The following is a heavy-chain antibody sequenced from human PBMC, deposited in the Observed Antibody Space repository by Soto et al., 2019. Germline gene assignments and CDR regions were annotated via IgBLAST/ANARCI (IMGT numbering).Heavy chain of an antibody. CDR1: GGSFNGYY. D-gene: IGHD1-1*01. Sequence: SETLSLTCAVYGGSFNGYYWTWIRQPPGKGPEWIGDINHSGSTNYNPSLKSRVTISVDTSKNQFYLKLRSVTAADMAVFYCARAPDNYYFDSWGQGTLVTVSS. CDR2: INHSGST. J-gene: IGHJ4*02. V-gene: IGHV4-34*01. CDR3: ARAPDNYYFDS.